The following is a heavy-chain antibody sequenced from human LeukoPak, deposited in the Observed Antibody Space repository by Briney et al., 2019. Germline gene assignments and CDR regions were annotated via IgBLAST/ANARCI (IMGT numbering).Heavy chain of an antibody. CDR2: ILYDGSNK. Sequence: GGALRLSCAASGFTFSSYGMHWVRQAPGKGLEWVAVILYDGSNKYYADSVKGRFTISRDNSKNTLYLQMNSLRAEDTAVYYCARDGIAVAGDNFDYWGQGTLVTVSS. J-gene: IGHJ4*02. CDR3: ARDGIAVAGDNFDY. D-gene: IGHD6-19*01. CDR1: GFTFSSYG. V-gene: IGHV3-33*01.